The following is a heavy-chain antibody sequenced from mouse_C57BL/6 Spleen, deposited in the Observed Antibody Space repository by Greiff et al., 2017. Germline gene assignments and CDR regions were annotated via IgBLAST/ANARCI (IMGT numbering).Heavy chain of an antibody. D-gene: IGHD2-1*01. J-gene: IGHJ3*01. V-gene: IGHV1-69*01. CDR3: ASDGTHEGFAY. CDR2: IDPSDSYT. CDR1: GYTFTSYW. Sequence: VQLQQSGAELVMPGASVKLSCKASGYTFTSYWMHWVKQRPGQGLEWIGEIDPSDSYTNYNQKFKGKSTLTVDKSSSTAYMQLSSLTSEDSAVYYCASDGTHEGFAYWGQGTLVTVSA.